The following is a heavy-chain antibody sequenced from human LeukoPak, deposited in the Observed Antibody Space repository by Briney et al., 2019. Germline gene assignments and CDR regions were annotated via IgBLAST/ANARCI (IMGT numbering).Heavy chain of an antibody. J-gene: IGHJ4*02. CDR1: GYTFINYG. CDR2: ISAYNGNT. V-gene: IGHV1-18*01. CDR3: ARDLDQYNGRFGGFGHDF. Sequence: ASVKVCCKASGYTFINYGINWVRQAPGQGLEWMGWISAYNGNTNYAQSLQGRVTMTTDTSTSTVYMEMRSLTSDDTAVYYCARDLDQYNGRFGGFGHDFWGQGTLVTVSS. D-gene: IGHD3-10*01.